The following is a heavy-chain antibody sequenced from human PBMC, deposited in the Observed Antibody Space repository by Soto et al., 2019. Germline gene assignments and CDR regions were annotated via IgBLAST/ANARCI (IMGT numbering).Heavy chain of an antibody. CDR1: GFTFGDYA. CDR2: IRSKAYGGTT. CDR3: TTPKKTYCGGDCYSHILGILNY. V-gene: IGHV3-49*03. J-gene: IGHJ4*02. D-gene: IGHD2-21*01. Sequence: EVQLVESGGGLVQPGRSLRLSCTASGFTFGDYAMSWFRQAPGKGLEWVGFIRSKAYGGTTEYAASVKGRFTISRDDSKSIAYLQMNSLKTEDTAVYYCTTPKKTYCGGDCYSHILGILNYWGQGTLVTVSS.